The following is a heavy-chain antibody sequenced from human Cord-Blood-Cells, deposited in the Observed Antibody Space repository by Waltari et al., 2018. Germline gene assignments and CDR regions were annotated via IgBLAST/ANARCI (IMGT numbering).Heavy chain of an antibody. CDR3: AGAENYWYFDL. J-gene: IGHJ2*01. CDR1: GFTFSSYG. Sequence: QVQLVESGGGVVQPGRSLRLSCAASGFTFSSYGMHWVRQAPGKGLEWWAVISYDGSNKYYADSVKGRFTISRDNSKNTLYLQMNSLRAEDTAVYYCAGAENYWYFDLWGRGTLVTVSS. CDR2: ISYDGSNK. V-gene: IGHV3-30*03.